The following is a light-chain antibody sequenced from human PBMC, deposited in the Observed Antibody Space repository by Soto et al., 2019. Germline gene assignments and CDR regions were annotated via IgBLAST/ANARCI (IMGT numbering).Light chain of an antibody. V-gene: IGKV3D-15*01. J-gene: IGKJ3*01. CDR3: HQYNSWPRGT. CDR1: QSLSSD. CDR2: GAS. Sequence: ENVLTQFPGTLSLSPGDRATLSCRASQSLSSDCLAWYQQKPGQAPRLLIYGASSRANGIPVRFRGSGSGTEFTLTISSLQSEDSALYYCHQYNSWPRGTFGPGTKVEIK.